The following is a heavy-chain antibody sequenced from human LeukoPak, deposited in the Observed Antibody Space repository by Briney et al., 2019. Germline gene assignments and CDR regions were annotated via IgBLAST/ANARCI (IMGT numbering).Heavy chain of an antibody. Sequence: PGGSLRLSCAASGFTFSSYAMHWVRQAPGKGLEWVAVISYDGSNKYYADSVKGRFTISRDNSKNTLYLQMNSLRAEDTAVYYCARGTKYYYDSSGYLDYWGQGTLVTVSS. CDR1: GFTFSSYA. V-gene: IGHV3-30*01. CDR2: ISYDGSNK. D-gene: IGHD3-22*01. J-gene: IGHJ4*02. CDR3: ARGTKYYYDSSGYLDY.